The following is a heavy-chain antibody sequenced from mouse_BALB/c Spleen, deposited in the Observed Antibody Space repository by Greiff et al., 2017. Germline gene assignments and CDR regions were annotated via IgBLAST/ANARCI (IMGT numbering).Heavy chain of an antibody. CDR2: IWAGGST. Sequence: QVQLQQSGPGLVAPSQSLSITCTVSGFSLTSYGVHWVRQPPGKGLEWLGVIWAGGSTNYNSALMSSLSTSKDNYKSQVFLKMNSLQTDDTAMYYCARDKGGPDYCDYWGQGTTLTVSS. D-gene: IGHD1-1*02. CDR3: ARDKGGPDYCDY. J-gene: IGHJ2*01. V-gene: IGHV2-9*02. CDR1: GFSLTSYG.